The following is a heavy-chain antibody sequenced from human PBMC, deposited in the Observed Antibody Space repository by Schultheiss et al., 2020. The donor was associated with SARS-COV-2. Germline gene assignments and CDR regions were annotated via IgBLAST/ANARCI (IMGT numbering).Heavy chain of an antibody. CDR2: ISYDGSNK. CDR3: ARDYWGAMGY. V-gene: IGHV3-30*03. Sequence: GGSLRLSCAASGFTFSSYGMHWVRQAPGKGLEWVAVISYDGSNKYYADSVKGRFTISRDNSKNTLYLQMNSLRAEDTAVYYCARDYWGAMGYWGQGTLVTVSS. J-gene: IGHJ4*02. D-gene: IGHD3-16*01. CDR1: GFTFSSYG.